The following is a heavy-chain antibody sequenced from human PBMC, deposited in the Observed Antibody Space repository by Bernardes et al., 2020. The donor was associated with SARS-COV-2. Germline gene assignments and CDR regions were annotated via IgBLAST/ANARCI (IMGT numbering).Heavy chain of an antibody. CDR2: IYWDDDK. D-gene: IGHD3-16*01. V-gene: IGHV2-5*02. J-gene: IGHJ3*01. CDR1: GFSLSTSGVG. Sequence: SGPTLVKPTQTLTLTCTFSGFSLSTSGVGVGWIRQPPGKALEWLALIYWDDDKRYSPSLKRRLTITKDTSKNQLVLTMTNMDPVDTATYYCAHRWGKGVGEWDDLEFGGQGKMVTVA. CDR3: AHRWGKGVGEWDDLEF.